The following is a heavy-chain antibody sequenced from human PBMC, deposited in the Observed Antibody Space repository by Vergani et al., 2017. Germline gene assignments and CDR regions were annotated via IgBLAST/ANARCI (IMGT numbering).Heavy chain of an antibody. CDR2: IYHSGST. J-gene: IGHJ4*02. Sequence: QVQLQESGPGLVKPSGTLSLTCAVSGGSISSSNWWSWVRQPPGKGLEWIGEIYHSGSTNYNPSLKSPVTISADKSKSQFSLKLSSVTAADTAVYYCARGRHCSGGSCYGTLDYWGQGTLVTVSS. D-gene: IGHD2-15*01. V-gene: IGHV4-4*02. CDR1: GGSISSSNW. CDR3: ARGRHCSGGSCYGTLDY.